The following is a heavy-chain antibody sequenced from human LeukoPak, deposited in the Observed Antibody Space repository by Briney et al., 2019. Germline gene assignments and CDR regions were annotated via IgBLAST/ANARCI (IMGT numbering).Heavy chain of an antibody. CDR2: IKQDGSEK. D-gene: IGHD3-10*01. CDR1: GFTFSSYW. CDR3: AKYYSTSGSSGGRVFDY. V-gene: IGHV3-7*05. Sequence: GGSLRLSRAASGFTFSSYWMSWVRQAPGKGLEWVANIKQDGSEKYYVDSVKGRFTISRDNAKNSLYLQMNSLRAEDTAVYYCAKYYSTSGSSGGRVFDYWGQGTLVTVSS. J-gene: IGHJ4*02.